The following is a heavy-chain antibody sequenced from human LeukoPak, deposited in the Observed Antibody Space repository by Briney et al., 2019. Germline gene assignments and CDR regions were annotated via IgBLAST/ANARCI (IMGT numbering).Heavy chain of an antibody. CDR1: GFTFSSYA. D-gene: IGHD6-19*01. CDR2: ISDTGGGT. Sequence: GGSLRLSCAASGFTFSSYAMSWVRQAPGKGLEWVSGISDTGGGTYYADSVQGRLTISRDNSKNTLYLLMNSLRAEDTAVYYCATSGWWGYFDYWGQGTLVTVSS. J-gene: IGHJ4*02. V-gene: IGHV3-23*01. CDR3: ATSGWWGYFDY.